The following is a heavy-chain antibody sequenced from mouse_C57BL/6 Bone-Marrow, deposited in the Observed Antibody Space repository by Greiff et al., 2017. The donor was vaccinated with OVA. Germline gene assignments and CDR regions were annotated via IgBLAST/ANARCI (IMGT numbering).Heavy chain of an antibody. CDR2: IHPNSGST. CDR1: GYTFTSYW. CDR3: ARDQYYSNYEGNAMDY. J-gene: IGHJ4*01. V-gene: IGHV1-64*01. Sequence: VQLQQPGAELVKPGASVKLSCKASGYTFTSYWMHWVKQRPGQGLEWIGIIHPNSGSTNYNEKFKSKATLTVDKSSSTAYMQLSSLTSEDSAVFYCARDQYYSNYEGNAMDYWGQGTSVTVSS. D-gene: IGHD2-5*01.